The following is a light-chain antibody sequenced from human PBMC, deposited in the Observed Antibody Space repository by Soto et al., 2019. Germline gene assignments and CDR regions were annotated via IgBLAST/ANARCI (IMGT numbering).Light chain of an antibody. J-gene: IGKJ3*01. Sequence: EIVLTQSPGTLSLSPGERATLSCRASQSVSRSYLAWYQQKPGQAPRLLIYGASSRATGIPDRFSGSGSGTDFTLTISRMEPEEFAVYYCQQYGSSPGVTFGPGTKVDIK. CDR3: QQYGSSPGVT. CDR2: GAS. V-gene: IGKV3-20*01. CDR1: QSVSRSY.